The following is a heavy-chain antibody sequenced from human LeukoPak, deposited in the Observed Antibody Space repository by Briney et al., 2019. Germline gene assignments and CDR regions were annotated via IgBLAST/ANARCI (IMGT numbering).Heavy chain of an antibody. J-gene: IGHJ4*02. CDR1: GGTFSSYA. CDR2: IIPIFGTA. V-gene: IGHV1-69*06. D-gene: IGHD3-9*01. Sequence: ASVKVSFKASGGTFSSYAISWVRQAPGQGLEWMEGIIPIFGTANYAQKFQGRATITADKSTSTAYMELSSLRSEDTAVYYCARSELDDILTGYLYYFDYWGQGTLVTVSS. CDR3: ARSELDDILTGYLYYFDY.